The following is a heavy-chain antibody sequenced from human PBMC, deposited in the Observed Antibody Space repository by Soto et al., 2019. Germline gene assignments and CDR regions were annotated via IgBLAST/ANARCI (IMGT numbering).Heavy chain of an antibody. CDR2: ISAYNGNT. CDR1: GYTFTSYG. J-gene: IGHJ5*02. D-gene: IGHD1-20*01. Sequence: ASVKVSCKASGYTFTSYGISWLRQAPGQGLEWMGWISAYNGNTNYAQKLQGRVTMTRDTSTTTVYMELSSLRPDDTAVYYCARGYSPDSDNRFDPWGQGTLVTVSS. CDR3: ARGYSPDSDNRFDP. V-gene: IGHV1-18*01.